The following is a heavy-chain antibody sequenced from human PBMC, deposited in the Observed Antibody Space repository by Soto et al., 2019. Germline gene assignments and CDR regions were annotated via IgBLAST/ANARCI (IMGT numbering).Heavy chain of an antibody. CDR1: GFSLSTSGVG. V-gene: IGHV2-5*01. CDR2: IYWNADK. CDR3: AHRFFANDAFDV. J-gene: IGHJ3*01. Sequence: QITLKESGPTLVKPTQTRTLTCTFSGFSLSTSGVGVGWIRQPPGKALEWLALIYWNADKHYSPSLKSRLTLAKDTSKSQVVLTMTNMAPRDTATYYCAHRFFANDAFDVWGQGKMVTVFS. D-gene: IGHD3-3*01.